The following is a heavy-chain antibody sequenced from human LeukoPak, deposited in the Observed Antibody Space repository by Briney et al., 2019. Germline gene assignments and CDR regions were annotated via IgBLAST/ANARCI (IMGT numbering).Heavy chain of an antibody. D-gene: IGHD2-15*01. CDR1: GXSFSGYY. V-gene: IGHV4-34*01. CDR3: ASLDCSGGSCL. CDR2: INHSGST. J-gene: IGHJ4*02. Sequence: SETLSLTCAVYGXSFSGYYWSWIRQPPGKGLEWIGEINHSGSTNYNPSLKSRVTISVDTSKDQFSLKLSSVTAADTAVYYCASLDCSGGSCLWGQGTLVTVSS.